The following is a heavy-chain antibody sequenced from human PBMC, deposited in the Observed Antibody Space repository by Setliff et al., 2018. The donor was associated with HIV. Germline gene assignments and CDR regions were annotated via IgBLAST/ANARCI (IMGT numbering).Heavy chain of an antibody. CDR2: VNHSGTT. J-gene: IGHJ4*02. D-gene: IGHD4-17*01. CDR1: GGSFSGYY. V-gene: IGHV4-34*01. CDR3: ARVRQVSDYGDYDYYFDY. Sequence: SETLSLTCAVYGGSFSGYYWSWIRQPPGKGLEWIGEVNHSGTTYYNPSLKSRVTISVDTSKNQFSLKLSSVTAADTAVYYCARVRQVSDYGDYDYYFDYWGQGALVTVSS.